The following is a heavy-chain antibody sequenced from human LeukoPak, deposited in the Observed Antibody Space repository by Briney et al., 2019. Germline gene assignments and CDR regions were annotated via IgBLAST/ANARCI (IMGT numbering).Heavy chain of an antibody. CDR3: ATYLGIAVAGSGSGATQA. J-gene: IGHJ5*02. CDR1: GFTFSSYG. D-gene: IGHD6-19*01. V-gene: IGHV3-30*02. Sequence: GGSLRLSCAASGFTFSSYGMHWVRQAPGKGLEWVAFIRYGGSNKYYADSVKGRFTISRDNSKNTLYLQMNSLRAEYTAVYYCATYLGIAVAGSGSGATQAWGQGTLVTVSS. CDR2: IRYGGSNK.